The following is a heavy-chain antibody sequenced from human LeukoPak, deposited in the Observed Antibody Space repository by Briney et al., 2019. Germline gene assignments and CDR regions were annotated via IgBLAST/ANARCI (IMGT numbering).Heavy chain of an antibody. V-gene: IGHV3-53*01. CDR2: IYSDGST. Sequence: PGGSLRLSCAASGFTVSSNYMSWVRQAPGKVLEWVSVIYSDGSTYYADSVKGRFTISRDNSKNTLYLQMNSLRVEDTAVYYCARVREYYDSSGYLGEFDYWGQGTLVTVSS. CDR1: GFTVSSNY. CDR3: ARVREYYDSSGYLGEFDY. J-gene: IGHJ4*02. D-gene: IGHD3-22*01.